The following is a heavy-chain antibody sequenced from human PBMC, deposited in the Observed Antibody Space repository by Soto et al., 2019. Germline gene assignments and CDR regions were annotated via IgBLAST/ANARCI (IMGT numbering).Heavy chain of an antibody. J-gene: IGHJ4*02. V-gene: IGHV1-8*01. CDR2: MNPNSDNT. Sequence: GASVKVSCKASGYTFTSYDINWVRQATGQGHEKIGWMNPNSDNTGYAQKFQGRVTMTRNTSISTAYLELSSLRSEDTAVYYCARAWPITVVQLERRGVDYWGQGTLVTVSS. CDR3: ARAWPITVVQLERRGVDY. D-gene: IGHD1-1*01. CDR1: GYTFTSYD.